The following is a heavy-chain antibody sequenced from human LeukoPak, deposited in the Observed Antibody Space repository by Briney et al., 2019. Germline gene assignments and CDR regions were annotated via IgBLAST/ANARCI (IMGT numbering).Heavy chain of an antibody. CDR2: ISSSSSYI. CDR1: GFTFSSYS. D-gene: IGHD4-11*01. CDR3: ARDENSNRYYYYGMDV. Sequence: GGSLRLSCAASGFTFSSYSVNWVRQAPGKGLEWVSSISSSSSYIYYADSVKGRFTISRDNAKNSLYLQMNSLRAEDTAVYYCARDENSNRYYYYGMDVWGQGTTVTVSS. J-gene: IGHJ6*02. V-gene: IGHV3-21*01.